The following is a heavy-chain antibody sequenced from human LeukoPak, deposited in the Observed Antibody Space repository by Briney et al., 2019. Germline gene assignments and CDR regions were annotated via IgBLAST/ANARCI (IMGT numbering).Heavy chain of an antibody. CDR3: TRDRVYRAAAAFETFDY. CDR2: INPSGGST. D-gene: IGHD6-13*01. J-gene: IGHJ4*02. V-gene: IGHV1-46*01. Sequence: ASVKVSCKASGYTFSSYYMHWVRQAPGQGLEWMGIINPSGGSTSYAQKFQGRVTMTRDMSTSTVYMELSSLRSEDTAVYYCTRDRVYRAAAAFETFDYWGQGTLVTVSS. CDR1: GYTFSSYY.